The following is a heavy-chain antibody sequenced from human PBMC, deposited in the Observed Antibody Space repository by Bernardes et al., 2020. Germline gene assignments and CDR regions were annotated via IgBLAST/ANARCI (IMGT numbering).Heavy chain of an antibody. Sequence: ASVKVSCKASGYTFTSYDINWVRQATGQGLEWMGWMNPNSGTTGYAQKFQGRVTMTRNTSISTAYMELSSLRSEDTAVYYCARGPHVYDFWSGYYFPIDYWGQGTLVTVSS. CDR3: ARGPHVYDFWSGYYFPIDY. J-gene: IGHJ4*02. D-gene: IGHD3-3*01. CDR1: GYTFTSYD. V-gene: IGHV1-8*01. CDR2: MNPNSGTT.